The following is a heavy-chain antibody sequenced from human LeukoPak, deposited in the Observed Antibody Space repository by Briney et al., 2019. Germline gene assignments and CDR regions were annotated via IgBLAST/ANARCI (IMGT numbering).Heavy chain of an antibody. CDR3: ATSYSSSWPEIDY. CDR1: GGSFSDYY. V-gene: IGHV4-34*01. Sequence: SETLSLTCAVHGGSFSDYYWSWVRQPPERGLEWIGEIHHTGSTAYNPSLKTRVTISVDTSKNQFSLKLTSVTAADTAVYYCATSYSSSWPEIDYWGQGTLVTVSS. J-gene: IGHJ4*02. CDR2: IHHTGST. D-gene: IGHD6-13*01.